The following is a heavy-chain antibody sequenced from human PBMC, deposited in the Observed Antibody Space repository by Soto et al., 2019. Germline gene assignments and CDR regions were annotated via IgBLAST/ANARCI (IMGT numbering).Heavy chain of an antibody. J-gene: IGHJ4*02. V-gene: IGHV3-43D*03. D-gene: IGHD2-21*02. CDR1: GFTFDDYA. CDR2: ISWDGGST. Sequence: GGSLRLSCAASGFTFDDYAMHWVRQAPGKGLEWVCLISWDGGSTYYADSVKGRFTISRDNSKNSLYLQMNSLRAEDIALYYCAKDRVAYCGGDCYFFDDWGQGTLVTVSS. CDR3: AKDRVAYCGGDCYFFDD.